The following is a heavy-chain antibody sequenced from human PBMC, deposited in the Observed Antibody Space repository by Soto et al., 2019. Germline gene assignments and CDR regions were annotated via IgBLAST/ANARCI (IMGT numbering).Heavy chain of an antibody. Sequence: ASVKVSCKASGYTFAGYYMHWVRQAPGQGLEWMGWINPNSGGTNYAQKFQGRVTMTRGTSISTAYMELSRLRSDDTAVYYCARVFVVVPAATDAFDIWGQGTMVTVSS. D-gene: IGHD2-2*01. J-gene: IGHJ3*02. V-gene: IGHV1-2*02. CDR1: GYTFAGYY. CDR2: INPNSGGT. CDR3: ARVFVVVPAATDAFDI.